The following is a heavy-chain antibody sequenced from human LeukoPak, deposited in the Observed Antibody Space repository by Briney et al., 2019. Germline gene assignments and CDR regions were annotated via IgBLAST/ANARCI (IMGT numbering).Heavy chain of an antibody. D-gene: IGHD4-11*01. V-gene: IGHV4-38-2*01. CDR1: GFFISSGYY. CDR2: IYRNGNT. CDR3: ARAYSRTPGDYYFDS. J-gene: IGHJ4*02. Sequence: SETLSLTCAVSGFFISSGYYWGWIRQPPGKGLEWIASIYRNGNTFYNPSLQSRVTISVDTSRNQISLQLGSATAADAAVYYCARAYSRTPGDYYFDSWGQGTVVTVSS.